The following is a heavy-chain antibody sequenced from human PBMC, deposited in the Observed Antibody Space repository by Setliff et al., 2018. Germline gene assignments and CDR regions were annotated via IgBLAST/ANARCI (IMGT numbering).Heavy chain of an antibody. CDR2: INHSGST. CDR1: GGSFSDHF. V-gene: IGHV4-34*01. CDR3: ARGPTWNYEGAWDY. Sequence: SETLSLTCTVYGGSFSDHFWSWIRQPPGKGLEWIGEINHSGSTNYNPSLKSRVTISVDASKNQFSLKLTSVTAADTAVYYCARGPTWNYEGAWDYWGQGTRVTASS. D-gene: IGHD1-7*01. J-gene: IGHJ4*02.